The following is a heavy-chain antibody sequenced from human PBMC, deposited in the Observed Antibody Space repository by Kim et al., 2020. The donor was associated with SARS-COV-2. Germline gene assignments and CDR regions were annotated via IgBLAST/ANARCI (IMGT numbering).Heavy chain of an antibody. Sequence: SETLSLTCAVSGGSISSSNWWSWVRQPPGKGLEWIGEIYHSGSTNYNPSLKSRVTISVDKSKNQFSLKLSSVTAADTAVYYCARAPIVASTVGSLLKYYFDYWGQGTLVTVSS. V-gene: IGHV4-4*02. CDR3: ARAPIVASTVGSLLKYYFDY. J-gene: IGHJ4*02. CDR2: IYHSGST. CDR1: GGSISSSNW. D-gene: IGHD5-12*01.